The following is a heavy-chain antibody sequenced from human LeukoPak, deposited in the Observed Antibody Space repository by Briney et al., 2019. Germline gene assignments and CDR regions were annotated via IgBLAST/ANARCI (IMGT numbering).Heavy chain of an antibody. CDR2: MYYSGST. CDR3: ARNFPPYYYYMDV. J-gene: IGHJ6*03. CDR1: GVSISSYY. V-gene: IGHV4-59*01. Sequence: SETLSLTCTVSGVSISSYYWSWIRQTPGKGLEWVGYMYYSGSTNYNPSLKSRVTISVDTSKNQFSLKLSSVTAADTAVYYCARNFPPYYYYMDVWGKGTTVTVSS.